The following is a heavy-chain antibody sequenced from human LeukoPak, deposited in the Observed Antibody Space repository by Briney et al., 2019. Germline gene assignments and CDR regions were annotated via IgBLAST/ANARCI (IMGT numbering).Heavy chain of an antibody. CDR3: ASRTDYGWFDP. CDR2: IYYSGST. D-gene: IGHD4-17*01. Sequence: PSETLSLTCTVSGGSISSYYWSWIRQPPGKGLEWIGYIYYSGSTNYNPSPKSRVTISVDTSKNQFSLKLSSVTAADTAVYYCASRTDYGWFDPWGQGTLVTVSS. V-gene: IGHV4-59*08. CDR1: GGSISSYY. J-gene: IGHJ5*02.